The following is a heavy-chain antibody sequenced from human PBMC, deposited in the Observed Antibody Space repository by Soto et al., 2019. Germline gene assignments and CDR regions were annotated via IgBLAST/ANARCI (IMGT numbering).Heavy chain of an antibody. CDR1: GGTFSSYA. Sequence: ASVKVSCKASGGTFSSYAISWVRQAPGQGLEWMGGIIPILGTANYAQKFQGRVTITADESTSTAYMELSSLRSEDTAVYYCAREGGMVRGVIQNGIRYYGMGVWGQGTTVTVSS. D-gene: IGHD3-10*01. CDR3: AREGGMVRGVIQNGIRYYGMGV. CDR2: IIPILGTA. J-gene: IGHJ6*02. V-gene: IGHV1-69*13.